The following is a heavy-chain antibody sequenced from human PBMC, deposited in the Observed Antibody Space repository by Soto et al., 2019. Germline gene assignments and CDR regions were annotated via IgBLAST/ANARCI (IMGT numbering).Heavy chain of an antibody. CDR1: GFTFSSYG. CDR3: ASGAVAGTLDY. Sequence: QVQLVESGGGVVQPGRSLRLSCAASGFTFSSYGMHWVHQAPGKGLEWVAVIWYDGSNKYYVDSVKGRFTISRDNSKNTLYLQIDSLRAEDTAVYYCASGAVAGTLDYWGQGTLVTVSS. V-gene: IGHV3-33*01. D-gene: IGHD6-19*01. CDR2: IWYDGSNK. J-gene: IGHJ4*02.